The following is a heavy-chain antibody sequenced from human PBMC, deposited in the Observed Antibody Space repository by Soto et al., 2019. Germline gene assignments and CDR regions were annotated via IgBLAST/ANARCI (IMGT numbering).Heavy chain of an antibody. CDR3: WVRYGGYPFVDY. CDR1: GGSFSSNW. D-gene: IGHD5-12*01. J-gene: IGHJ4*02. V-gene: IGHV4-34*01. Sequence: TSETLSLTCAVYGGSFSSNWWSWVRQPPGKGLEWIGEIYHSGSTNYNPSLKSRVTISVDTSKNQFSLKLSSVTAADTAVYYCWVRYGGYPFVDYWGQGTLVTVSS. CDR2: IYHSGST.